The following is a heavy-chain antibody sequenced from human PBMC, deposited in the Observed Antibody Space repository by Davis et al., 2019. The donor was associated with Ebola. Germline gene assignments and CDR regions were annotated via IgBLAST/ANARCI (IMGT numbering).Heavy chain of an antibody. J-gene: IGHJ3*02. D-gene: IGHD4-23*01. Sequence: PGGSLRLSCAASGFTFSTYWMSWVRQAPGEGLEWVSIVFSTGYTYHSDTVRGRFTISRDKSKNTVFLHMDSLTLGDTAMYYCEAGNGGFDMWGQGTMVTVSS. CDR2: VFSTGYT. CDR1: GFTFSTYW. CDR3: EAGNGGFDM. V-gene: IGHV3-66*02.